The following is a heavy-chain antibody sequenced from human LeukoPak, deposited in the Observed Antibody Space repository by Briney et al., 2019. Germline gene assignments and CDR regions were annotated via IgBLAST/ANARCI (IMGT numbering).Heavy chain of an antibody. CDR3: ARRPVAMYCSSTSCYWGFDP. Sequence: SETLSLTCAVSGYSISSGYYWGWIRQPPGKGLEGIGSIYHIGSTYYNRSRKSRVTISVDTSKDHFSLKLSSVTAADTAVYYCARRPVAMYCSSTSCYWGFDPWGQGTLVTVSS. J-gene: IGHJ5*02. CDR1: GYSISSGYY. V-gene: IGHV4-38-2*01. CDR2: IYHIGST. D-gene: IGHD2-2*01.